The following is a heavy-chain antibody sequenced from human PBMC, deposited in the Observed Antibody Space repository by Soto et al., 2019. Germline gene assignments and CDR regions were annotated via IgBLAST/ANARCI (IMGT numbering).Heavy chain of an antibody. J-gene: IGHJ4*02. V-gene: IGHV1-18*01. D-gene: IGHD2-8*01. CDR1: GYTFTSYG. Sequence: ASVKVSCKASGYTFTSYGVNWVRQAPGQGLEWMGWIRSYNNSTNYAQKLQGRVTMTTDTSTNTAYMELRSLRSDDTAVYYCARHGNGDDYWGQGTLITVSS. CDR2: IRSYNNST. CDR3: ARHGNGDDY.